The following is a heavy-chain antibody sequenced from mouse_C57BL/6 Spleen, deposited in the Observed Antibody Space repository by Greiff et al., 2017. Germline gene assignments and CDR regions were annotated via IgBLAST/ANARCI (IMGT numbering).Heavy chain of an antibody. V-gene: IGHV2-9-1*01. D-gene: IGHD2-4*01. CDR2: IWTGGGT. CDR1: GFSLTSYA. J-gene: IGHJ3*01. CDR3: ARNWENDYDDGGFAY. Sequence: QVQLKESGPGLVAPSQSLSITCTVSGFSLTSYAISWVRQPPGKGLEWLGVIWTGGGTNYHSALKSRLSISKDNSKSQVFLKRNSLQTDDTARYYCARNWENDYDDGGFAYWGQGTLVTVSA.